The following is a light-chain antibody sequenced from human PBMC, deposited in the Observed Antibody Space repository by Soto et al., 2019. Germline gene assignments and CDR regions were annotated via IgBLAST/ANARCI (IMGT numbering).Light chain of an antibody. Sequence: EIVLTQSPATLSLSPGERATLSCRASQSISNHLAWYQQKPGQAPRLLIYDAFYRAAGIPARFSGSGSGTDFTLTISSLEPEDFAVYYCQQRSNWPPTFGGGTKVDIK. CDR2: DAF. CDR1: QSISNH. J-gene: IGKJ4*01. V-gene: IGKV3-11*01. CDR3: QQRSNWPPT.